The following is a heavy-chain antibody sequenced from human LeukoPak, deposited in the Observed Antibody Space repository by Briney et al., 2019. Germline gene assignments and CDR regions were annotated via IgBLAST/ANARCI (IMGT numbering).Heavy chain of an antibody. D-gene: IGHD2-15*01. CDR3: ARCSGGSCND. J-gene: IGHJ4*02. CDR1: GYTFTSYD. Sequence: ASVKVSCKASGYTFTSYDINGVRQATAQGLEWMGWMNPNSGNTGYAQKFQDRVTMTRNTSISTAYMELSSLRSEDTAVYYCARCSGGSCNDWGQGTLVTVSS. CDR2: MNPNSGNT. V-gene: IGHV1-8*01.